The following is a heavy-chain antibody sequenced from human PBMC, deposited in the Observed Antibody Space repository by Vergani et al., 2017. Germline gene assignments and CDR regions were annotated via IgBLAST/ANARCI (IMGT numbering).Heavy chain of an antibody. Sequence: EVQLVESGGGVVQPGRSLRLSCAASGFTFSSYSMNWVRQAPGKGLEWVSSISSSSSYIYYADSVKGRFTISRDNAKNTLYLQMNSLRAEDTAVYYCARLSRGRDTDWFDPWGQGTLVTVSS. D-gene: IGHD6-25*01. J-gene: IGHJ5*02. CDR3: ARLSRGRDTDWFDP. CDR1: GFTFSSYS. V-gene: IGHV3-21*01. CDR2: ISSSSSYI.